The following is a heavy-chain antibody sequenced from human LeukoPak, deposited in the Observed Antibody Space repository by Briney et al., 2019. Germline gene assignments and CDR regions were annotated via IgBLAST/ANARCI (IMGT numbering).Heavy chain of an antibody. Sequence: PGGSLRPSCSASGFTFGSYAMHWVRQAPGKGLEYVSAISSNGGTTYYADSLKGRFSISRDNSKNMVYLQVSSLRAEDTAVYYCVKVGSQLMAFDYWGQGTLVTVSS. V-gene: IGHV3-64D*09. J-gene: IGHJ4*02. CDR2: ISSNGGTT. D-gene: IGHD5-24*01. CDR3: VKVGSQLMAFDY. CDR1: GFTFGSYA.